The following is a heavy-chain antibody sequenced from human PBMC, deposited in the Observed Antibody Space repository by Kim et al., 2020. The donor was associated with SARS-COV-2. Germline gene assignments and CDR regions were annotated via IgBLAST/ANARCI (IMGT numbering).Heavy chain of an antibody. V-gene: IGHV4-59*01. CDR2: IYYSGST. CDR3: ARATDVGAFDF. J-gene: IGHJ3*01. CDR1: GGSISSYY. D-gene: IGHD3-10*02. Sequence: SETLSLTCTVSGGSISSYYWSWIRQPPGKGLEWIGYIYYSGSTNYNPSLKSRVTISVDTSKNQFSLKLSSVTAADTAVYYCARATDVGAFDFWGPGTMVT.